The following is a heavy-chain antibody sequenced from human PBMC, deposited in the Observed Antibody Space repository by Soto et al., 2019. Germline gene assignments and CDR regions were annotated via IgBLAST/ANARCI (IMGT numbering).Heavy chain of an antibody. CDR2: IKRDGSTT. CDR3: ASGLIMGTNY. Sequence: EVQVLESGGDLVQPGGSLRLSCAVSGFTISNIWMHWVRQAPGKGLVSISRIKRDGSTTDYADSVKGRFTVSRDNAKNTLYLQMSSLRAEDTAVYYFASGLIMGTNYWGPGTLVTVSS. D-gene: IGHD2-8*01. V-gene: IGHV3-74*01. J-gene: IGHJ4*02. CDR1: GFTISNIW.